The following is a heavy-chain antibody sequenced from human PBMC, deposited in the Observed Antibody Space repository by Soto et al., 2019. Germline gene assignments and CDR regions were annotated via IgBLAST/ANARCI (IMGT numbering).Heavy chain of an antibody. CDR3: ARDKTGNGSYLCY. CDR2: ISYDGIKN. Sequence: QVQLVESGGGVVQPGRSLRLSCAASGFIFRNYAMHWVRQAPGKGLEWVALISYDGIKNYYADSVKGRITISRDNSNNTLNLHMSSLRAEDTAVYYCARDKTGNGSYLCYWGQGTLVTVSS. V-gene: IGHV3-30-3*01. J-gene: IGHJ1*01. D-gene: IGHD1-26*01. CDR1: GFIFRNYA.